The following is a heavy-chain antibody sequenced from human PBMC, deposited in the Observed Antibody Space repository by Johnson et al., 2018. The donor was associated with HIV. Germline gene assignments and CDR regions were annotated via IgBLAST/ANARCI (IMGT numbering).Heavy chain of an antibody. V-gene: IGHV3-15*01. D-gene: IGHD6-6*01. CDR3: ARPYILLQLVSAFDI. CDR1: GFPFFNYW. Sequence: VQLVESGGGLVQPGESLRLSCAASGFPFFNYWMSWVRQAPGKGLEWVGRIKSKADGETTDYATPVKGRFTISRDNSKNTLYMQMNSLRDEDTAVYCCARPYILLQLVSAFDIWGQGTMVTVSS. CDR2: IKSKADGETT. J-gene: IGHJ3*02.